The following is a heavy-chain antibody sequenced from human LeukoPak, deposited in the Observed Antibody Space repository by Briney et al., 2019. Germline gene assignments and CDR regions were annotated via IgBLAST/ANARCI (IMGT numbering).Heavy chain of an antibody. CDR3: AKHYWP. CDR2: IYYSGST. D-gene: IGHD3-3*02. CDR1: GGSISGSSYY. V-gene: IGHV4-39*01. J-gene: IGHJ5*02. Sequence: SETLSLTCTVSGGSISGSSYYWGWIRQPPGKGLEWIGSIYYSGSTYYNPSLKSRVTISVDTSKNQFSLKLNSVTATDTAVYYWAKHYWPLGQGTLVTVSS.